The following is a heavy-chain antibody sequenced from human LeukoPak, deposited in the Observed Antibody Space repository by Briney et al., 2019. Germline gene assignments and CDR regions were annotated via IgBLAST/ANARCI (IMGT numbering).Heavy chain of an antibody. D-gene: IGHD1-1*01. Sequence: GDLRLSCVASGFIFSNYWMSWVRQPPGKGLEWVANIKQDGREKYYVDSVKGRFTISRDNAKNSLYLQMNSLRAEDTAVYYCTRDRSGQDWGQGTLVTVSS. CDR2: IKQDGREK. V-gene: IGHV3-7*05. CDR3: TRDRSGQD. J-gene: IGHJ4*02. CDR1: GFIFSNYW.